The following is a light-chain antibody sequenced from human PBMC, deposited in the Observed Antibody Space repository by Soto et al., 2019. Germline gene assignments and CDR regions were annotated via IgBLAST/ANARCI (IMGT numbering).Light chain of an antibody. V-gene: IGKV3-15*01. Sequence: EIVLTQFPATLSVSPGERATLSCRASQSVNRNLAWYRQKPGQAPSLLIYGASSRATGIPARFSGSGSGTEFTLTISSLQSEDFAVYYCQQYNNWPPITFCQGTRLEIK. J-gene: IGKJ5*01. CDR2: GAS. CDR1: QSVNRN. CDR3: QQYNNWPPIT.